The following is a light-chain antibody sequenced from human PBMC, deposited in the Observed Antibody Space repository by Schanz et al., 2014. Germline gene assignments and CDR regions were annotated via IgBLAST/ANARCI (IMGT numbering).Light chain of an antibody. Sequence: EVVLTQSPATLSVSPGERATLSCRASRSISGNLAWYQQKPGQAPRLLIFGASTRATGIPPRFSGSGSGTDFTLTISSRRPEDFAVYFCQHRSFWRGTFGQGSRLEIK. V-gene: IGKV3-11*01. J-gene: IGKJ2*02. CDR2: GAS. CDR3: QHRSFWRGT. CDR1: RSISGN.